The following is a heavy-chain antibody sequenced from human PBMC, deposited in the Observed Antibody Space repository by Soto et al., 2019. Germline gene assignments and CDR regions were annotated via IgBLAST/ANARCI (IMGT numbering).Heavy chain of an antibody. Sequence: APVKVSSQAPGLTYTRLYPPSPPQAPGQGLEWIGWINPNSGVANYAQKFHDWVTITRDTSITTAYMELSGLKSDDTAVYFCAKDDAGHPDFWGQGTLVTVYS. V-gene: IGHV1-2*04. D-gene: IGHD6-13*01. J-gene: IGHJ4*02. CDR2: INPNSGVA. CDR1: GLTYTRLY. CDR3: AKDDAGHPDF.